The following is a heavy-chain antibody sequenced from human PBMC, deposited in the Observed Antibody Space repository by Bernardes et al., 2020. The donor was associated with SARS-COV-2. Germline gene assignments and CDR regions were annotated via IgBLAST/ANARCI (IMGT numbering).Heavy chain of an antibody. V-gene: IGHV3-7*01. Sequence: LRLSCAASGFTFSSYYMTWVRQAPGRGLEWVANIKHDGSEKAHVDSVKGRFTVSRDNAKNSLYLQMNSLRAEDTAVYYCARDPSYGALDYWGQGTLVTVSS. J-gene: IGHJ4*02. CDR3: ARDPSYGALDY. CDR1: GFTFSSYY. D-gene: IGHD4-17*01. CDR2: IKHDGSEK.